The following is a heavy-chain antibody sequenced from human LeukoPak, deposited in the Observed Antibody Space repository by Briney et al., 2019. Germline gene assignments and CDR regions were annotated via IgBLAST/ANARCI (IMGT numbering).Heavy chain of an antibody. J-gene: IGHJ6*03. CDR3: ARAFYPGYYSYMAV. CDR1: GGSISSYY. Sequence: PSETLSLTCTVSGGSISSYYWTWIRQPAGKGLEWIGRFYSSGNTNYNPSLKSRVTMSVDTSKNQFSLKLSSVTAADTAVYYCARAFYPGYYSYMAVWGKGTTVTVSS. V-gene: IGHV4-4*07. D-gene: IGHD3-3*02. CDR2: FYSSGNT.